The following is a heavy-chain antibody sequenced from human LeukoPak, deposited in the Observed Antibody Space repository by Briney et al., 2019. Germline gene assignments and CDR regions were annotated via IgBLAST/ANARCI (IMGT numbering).Heavy chain of an antibody. CDR3: SRENGAFSPFGY. J-gene: IGHJ4*02. V-gene: IGHV4-39*07. CDR1: GGSISSSTCY. D-gene: IGHD2-8*01. CDR2: IYSSGTT. Sequence: SETLSLTCSVSGGSISSSTCYWDWIRQPPGKGLEWIGSIYSSGTTNYNPSLKSRVTVSLDKSKNHLSLNLTSVTAADTAVYYCSRENGAFSPFGYWGQGTLVTVPS.